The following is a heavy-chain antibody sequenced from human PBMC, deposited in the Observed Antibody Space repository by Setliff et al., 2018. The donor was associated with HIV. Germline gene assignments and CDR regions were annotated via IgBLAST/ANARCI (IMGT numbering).Heavy chain of an antibody. CDR3: ARGRLRNYFDY. Sequence: GASVKVSCKASGYTFTGYAIHWVRQAPGQRLEWMGWINAGNGNTKYSQKFQGRVSITRDTSASKAYLELSSLRSEDTAVYYCARGRLRNYFDYWGQGTLVTVSS. V-gene: IGHV1-3*01. D-gene: IGHD2-8*01. CDR2: INAGNGNT. CDR1: GYTFTGYA. J-gene: IGHJ4*02.